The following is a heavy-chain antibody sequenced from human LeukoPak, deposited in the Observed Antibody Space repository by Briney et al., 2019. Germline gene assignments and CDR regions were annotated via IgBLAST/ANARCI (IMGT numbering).Heavy chain of an antibody. V-gene: IGHV4-34*01. CDR1: GGSFSGYY. CDR2: INHSGST. D-gene: IGHD2-15*01. Sequence: PSETLSLTCAVYGGSFSGYYWSWIRQPPGKGLEWIGEINHSGSTNYNPSLKSRVTISVDTSKNQFSLKLSSVTAADTAVYYCARKYCSGGSCFGRKHFDYWGQGTLVTVSS. CDR3: ARKYCSGGSCFGRKHFDY. J-gene: IGHJ4*02.